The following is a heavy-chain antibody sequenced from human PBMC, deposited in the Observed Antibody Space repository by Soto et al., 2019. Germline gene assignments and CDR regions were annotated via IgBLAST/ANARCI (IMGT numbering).Heavy chain of an antibody. CDR3: AKDSTGDAFDI. V-gene: IGHV3-30*18. CDR1: GFTFSSYG. CDR2: ISYDGSNK. Sequence: VQLVESGGGVVQPGRSLRLSCAASGFTFSSYGMHWVRQAPGKGLEWVAVISYDGSNKYYADSVKGRFTISRDNSKNTLYLQMNSLRAEDTAVYYCAKDSTGDAFDIWGQGTMVTVSS. D-gene: IGHD2-8*02. J-gene: IGHJ3*02.